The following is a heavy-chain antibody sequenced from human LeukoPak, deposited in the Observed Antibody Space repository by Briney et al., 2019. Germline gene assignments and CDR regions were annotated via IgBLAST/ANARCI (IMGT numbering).Heavy chain of an antibody. CDR3: ARLHYYGSGSYGGRYFDY. D-gene: IGHD3-10*01. CDR2: IYYSGST. CDR1: GGSISSSSYY. Sequence: SETLSLTCTVSGGSISSSSYYWGWIRQPPGKGLEWIGSIYYSGSTNYNPSLKSRVTISVDTSKNQFSLKLSSVTAADTAVYYCARLHYYGSGSYGGRYFDYWGQGTLVTVSS. V-gene: IGHV4-39*07. J-gene: IGHJ4*02.